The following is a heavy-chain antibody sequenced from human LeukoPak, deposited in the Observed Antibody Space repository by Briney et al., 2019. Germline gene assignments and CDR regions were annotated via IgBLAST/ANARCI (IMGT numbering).Heavy chain of an antibody. CDR3: AKDLSGPTKGAHLTGYYKARYYFDY. CDR2: ISGSGGST. Sequence: SGGSLRLSCAASGFTFSSYAMSWVRQAPGKGLEWVSAISGSGGSTYYADSVKGRFTISRDNSKNTLYLQMNSLRAEDTAVHYCAKDLSGPTKGAHLTGYYKARYYFDYWGQGTLVTVSS. CDR1: GFTFSSYA. V-gene: IGHV3-23*01. J-gene: IGHJ4*02. D-gene: IGHD3-9*01.